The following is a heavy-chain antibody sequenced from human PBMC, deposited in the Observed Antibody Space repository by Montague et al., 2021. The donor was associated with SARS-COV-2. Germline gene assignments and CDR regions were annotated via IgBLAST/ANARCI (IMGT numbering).Heavy chain of an antibody. CDR3: ARLGVVPSPRTFDP. D-gene: IGHD3-10*01. J-gene: IGHJ5*02. CDR1: GASISSNNW. Sequence: SETLSLTCEVSGASISSNNWWIWVSQSPGKGLEWIGETYHSGSTNYNPSLRSRVTISVDKSKNQFSLKVNSVSAADTAVYYCARLGVVPSPRTFDPWGQGTLVTVSS. V-gene: IGHV4-4*02. CDR2: TYHSGST.